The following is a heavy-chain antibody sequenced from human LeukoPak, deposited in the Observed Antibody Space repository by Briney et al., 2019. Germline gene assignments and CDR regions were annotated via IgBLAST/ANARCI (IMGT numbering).Heavy chain of an antibody. Sequence: SGTLSLTCTVSGGSISSYYWSWIRQPPGKGLEWIGYIYYSGSTNYNPSLKSRVTISVDTSKNQFSLKLSSVTAADTAVYYCARSPRGYDTPYYYYGMDVWGQGTTVTVSS. D-gene: IGHD5-12*01. CDR2: IYYSGST. V-gene: IGHV4-59*08. CDR3: ARSPRGYDTPYYYYGMDV. CDR1: GGSISSYY. J-gene: IGHJ6*02.